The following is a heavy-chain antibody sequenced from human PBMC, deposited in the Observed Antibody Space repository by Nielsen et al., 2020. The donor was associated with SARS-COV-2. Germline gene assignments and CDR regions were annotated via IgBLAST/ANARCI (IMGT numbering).Heavy chain of an antibody. V-gene: IGHV5-51*01. D-gene: IGHD7-27*01. CDR1: GYSFSSYW. CDR3: ARPMITGDYGMDV. CDR2: MYPRDSDT. Sequence: GESLKISCKGSGYSFSSYWIGWVRQMPGKGLEWMGIMYPRDSDTRYSPSFQGQVTISADKSISTAYLQWSSLKASDTAMYYCARPMITGDYGMDVWGQGTTVTVSS. J-gene: IGHJ6*02.